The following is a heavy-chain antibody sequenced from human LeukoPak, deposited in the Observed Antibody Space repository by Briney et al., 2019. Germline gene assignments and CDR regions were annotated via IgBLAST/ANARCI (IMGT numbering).Heavy chain of an antibody. Sequence: SETLSLTCAVYGGSFSGYYWSWIRQPPGKGLEWIGEINHSGSTNYNPSLKSRVTISVDTSKNQFSLKLSSVTAADTAVYYCARLELYSSSWYDYWGQGTLVTVSS. D-gene: IGHD6-13*01. CDR1: GGSFSGYY. V-gene: IGHV4-34*01. CDR2: INHSGST. J-gene: IGHJ4*02. CDR3: ARLELYSSSWYDY.